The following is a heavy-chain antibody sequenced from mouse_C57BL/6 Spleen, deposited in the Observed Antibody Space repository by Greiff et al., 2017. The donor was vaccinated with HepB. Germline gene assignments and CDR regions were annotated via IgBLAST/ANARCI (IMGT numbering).Heavy chain of an antibody. Sequence: VQLQQSGPGLVQPSQSLSITCTVSGFSLTSYGVHWVRQSPGKGLEWLGVIWRGGSTDYNAAVMSRLSITKDNSKSQVFFKMNSLQADDTAIYYCAKGGGEYYAMDYWGQGTSVTVSS. J-gene: IGHJ4*01. CDR1: GFSLTSYG. CDR3: AKGGGEYYAMDY. CDR2: IWRGGST. V-gene: IGHV2-5*01.